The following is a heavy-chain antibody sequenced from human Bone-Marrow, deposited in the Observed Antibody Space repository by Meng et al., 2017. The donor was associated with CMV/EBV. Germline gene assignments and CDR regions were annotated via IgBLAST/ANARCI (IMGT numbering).Heavy chain of an antibody. CDR1: GFSLSTSGVG. V-gene: IGHV2-5*01. D-gene: IGHD2-2*01. CDR2: IYWNDDK. CDR3: ARVGRCSSTSCLRKYFQH. J-gene: IGHJ1*01. Sequence: SGPTLVKPTQTLTLTCTFSGFSLSTSGVGVGWIRQPPGKALEWLALIYWNDDKRYSPSLKSRLTITKDTSKNQVVLTMTNMDPVDTATYYRARVGRCSSTSCLRKYFQHWGQGTLVTVSS.